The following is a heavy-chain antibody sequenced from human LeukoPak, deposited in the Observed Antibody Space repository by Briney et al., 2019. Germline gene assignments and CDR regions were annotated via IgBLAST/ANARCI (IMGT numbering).Heavy chain of an antibody. CDR1: GFTLSSYA. Sequence: PGGSLRLSGAASGFTLSSYAMTWVRQAPGRGLEWVSSVDGGGDGTYYADSVKGRFTISRDNSKDTLYLQMNGLRAEDTAVYFCAKQSAGSAAWYSLHYDFWGQGTLVTVSS. J-gene: IGHJ4*02. CDR3: AKQSAGSAAWYSLHYDF. V-gene: IGHV3-23*01. CDR2: VDGGGDGT. D-gene: IGHD6-13*01.